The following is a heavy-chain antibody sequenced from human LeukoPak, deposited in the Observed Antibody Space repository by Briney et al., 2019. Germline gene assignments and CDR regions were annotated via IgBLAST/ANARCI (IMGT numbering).Heavy chain of an antibody. CDR2: IYTSGST. V-gene: IGHV4-61*02. CDR1: GGSISSGSYY. J-gene: IGHJ4*02. Sequence: SQTLSLTCTVSGGSISSGSYYWSWIRQPAGKGLEWIGRIYTSGSTNYNPSLKSRVTISVDTSENQFSLKLSSVTAADTAVYYCARGIGITIFGVVIPEILFDYWGQGTLVTVSS. D-gene: IGHD3-3*01. CDR3: ARGIGITIFGVVIPEILFDY.